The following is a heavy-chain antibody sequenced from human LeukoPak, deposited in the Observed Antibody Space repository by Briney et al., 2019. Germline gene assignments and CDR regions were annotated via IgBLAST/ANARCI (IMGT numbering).Heavy chain of an antibody. V-gene: IGHV4-59*01. CDR1: GGSISSYY. CDR2: IYYSGST. Sequence: SETLSLTCTVSGGSISSYYWSWIRQPPGKGPEWIGYIYYSGSTNYNPSLKSRVTISVDTSKNQFSLKLSSVTAADTAVYYCARVPGLPKWYYYYYYMDVWGKGTTVTVSS. CDR3: ARVPGLPKWYYYYYYMDV. D-gene: IGHD2-8*01. J-gene: IGHJ6*03.